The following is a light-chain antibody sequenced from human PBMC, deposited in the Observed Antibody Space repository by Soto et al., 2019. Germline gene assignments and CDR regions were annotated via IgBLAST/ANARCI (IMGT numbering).Light chain of an antibody. Sequence: DIQMTQSPSSVSASVGDRITITWRASQDIGGRMAWVQQKTGKAPQYLIQAASILQSGVPSRFSGSGSGTELILTINNRQPEDFASYFCLQVYSFPRTFGLGPKVES. CDR2: AAS. V-gene: IGKV1-12*01. CDR3: LQVYSFPRT. CDR1: QDIGGR. J-gene: IGKJ1*01.